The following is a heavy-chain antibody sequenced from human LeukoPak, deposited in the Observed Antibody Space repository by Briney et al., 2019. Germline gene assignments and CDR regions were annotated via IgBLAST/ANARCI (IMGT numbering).Heavy chain of an antibody. V-gene: IGHV4-30-2*01. Sequence: PSETLSLTCAVSGGSISSGGYSWSWIRQPPGKGLEWIGYIYHSGSTYYNPSLKSRVTISVDRSKNQFSLKLSSVTAADTAVYYCARGRVVVVPAAQERGYYGSGAFDPRGQGTLVTVSS. CDR1: GGSISSGGYS. CDR2: IYHSGST. D-gene: IGHD2-2*01. CDR3: ARGRVVVVPAAQERGYYGSGAFDP. J-gene: IGHJ5*02.